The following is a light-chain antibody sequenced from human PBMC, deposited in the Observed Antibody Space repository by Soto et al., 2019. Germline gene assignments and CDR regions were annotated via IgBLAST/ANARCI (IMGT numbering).Light chain of an antibody. CDR2: SNN. V-gene: IGLV1-44*01. J-gene: IGLJ3*02. CDR1: SSNIGSNT. Sequence: QSVLTQPPSASGTPGQRVAISCSGSSSNIGSNTVNWYQQLPGTAPKLLIYSNNQRPSGVPDRFSASKSGTSASLAISGLQSEDEADYHCAAWDDGLNGSWVFGGGTQLTVL. CDR3: AAWDDGLNGSWV.